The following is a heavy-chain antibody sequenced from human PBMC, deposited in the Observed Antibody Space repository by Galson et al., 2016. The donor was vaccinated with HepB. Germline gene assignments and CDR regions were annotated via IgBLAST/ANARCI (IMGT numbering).Heavy chain of an antibody. Sequence: SLRLSCAGSGFAVNDVWMNWVRQAPGKGLEWLGRIKSKAYGGTTEYAAPVKGRFTISRDESRNTLYLEMNSLKSEDTAVYYCTTLYSGSDPSVDHWCQGTLVTVSS. D-gene: IGHD5-12*01. J-gene: IGHJ5*02. CDR3: TTLYSGSDPSVDH. V-gene: IGHV3-15*01. CDR2: IKSKAYGGTT. CDR1: GFAVNDVW.